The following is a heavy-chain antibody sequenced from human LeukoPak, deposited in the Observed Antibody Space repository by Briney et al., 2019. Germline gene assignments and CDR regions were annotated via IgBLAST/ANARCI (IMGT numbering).Heavy chain of an antibody. Sequence: GGSLRLSCAASGFIFSDRYMDWVRQAPGKGLEWVGQIRKKDNSYTTEYAASVKGRFTISRDDSKNSLYLQMNSLKTEDAAVYYCSRLDSSGYPDYWGQGTLVTVSS. CDR1: GFIFSDRY. V-gene: IGHV3-72*01. D-gene: IGHD3-22*01. CDR3: SRLDSSGYPDY. CDR2: IRKKDNSYTT. J-gene: IGHJ4*02.